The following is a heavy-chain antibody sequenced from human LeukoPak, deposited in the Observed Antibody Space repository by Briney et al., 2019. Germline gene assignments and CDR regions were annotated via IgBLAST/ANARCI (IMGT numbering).Heavy chain of an antibody. D-gene: IGHD6-19*01. CDR1: GYTFTGYY. CDR2: INPHSGGT. V-gene: IGHV1-2*02. J-gene: IGHJ4*02. CDR3: ARGQRGSGWYYFDY. Sequence: ASVKVSCKPSGYTFTGYYIQWVRQAPGQGLEWMGWINPHSGGTNYAPKFQGRVSMTRDTSISTAYMELSRLRSDDTAVYYCARGQRGSGWYYFDYWGQGTLVTASS.